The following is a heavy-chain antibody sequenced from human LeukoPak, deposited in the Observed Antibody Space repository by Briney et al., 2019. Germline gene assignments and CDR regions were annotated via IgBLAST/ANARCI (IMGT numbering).Heavy chain of an antibody. CDR2: LYSGGDT. J-gene: IGHJ6*03. D-gene: IGHD2/OR15-2a*01. CDR3: ARGENYYFHTDV. CDR1: GFSVNDSY. Sequence: GGSLRLSCAASGFSVNDSYMSWVRQAPGKGLEWVSILYSGGDTYYSASVRGRFTISRDNSKNTLYLQMNTLSAADTAVYFCARGENYYFHTDVWGKGATVTVSS. V-gene: IGHV3-66*02.